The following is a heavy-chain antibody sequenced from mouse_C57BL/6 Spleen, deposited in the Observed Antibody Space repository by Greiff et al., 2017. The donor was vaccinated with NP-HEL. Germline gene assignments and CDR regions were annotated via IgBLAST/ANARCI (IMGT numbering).Heavy chain of an antibody. Sequence: EVKVEESGGGLVQPGGSIKLSCVASGFTFSNYWMNWVRQSPEKGLEWVAQIRLKSDNYATHYAESVKGRFTISRDDSKSSVYLQMNNLRAEDTGIYYCTANWGFDYWGQGTTLTVSS. CDR2: IRLKSDNYAT. D-gene: IGHD4-1*01. V-gene: IGHV6-3*01. J-gene: IGHJ2*01. CDR3: TANWGFDY. CDR1: GFTFSNYW.